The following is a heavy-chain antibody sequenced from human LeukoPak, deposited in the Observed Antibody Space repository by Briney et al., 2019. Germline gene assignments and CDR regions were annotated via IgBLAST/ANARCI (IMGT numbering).Heavy chain of an antibody. CDR2: ITDNGDPT. J-gene: IGHJ4*02. CDR1: PLSFDNYI. V-gene: IGHV3-23*01. CDR3: AKRGSDFRALDN. D-gene: IGHD3-3*01. Sequence: TGGSLRLACAAPPLSFDNYIMNWVRQPPGKGLEWVSSITDNGDPTNYADSMNDRFTISRDSSKNTLYLQMTSLKAEDTVVYYCAKRGSDFRALDNWGQGTLVTVSS.